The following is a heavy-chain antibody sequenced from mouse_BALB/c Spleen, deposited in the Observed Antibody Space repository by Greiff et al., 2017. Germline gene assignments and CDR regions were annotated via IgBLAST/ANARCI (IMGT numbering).Heavy chain of an antibody. J-gene: IGHJ4*01. CDR2: ISYSGST. V-gene: IGHV3-2*02. CDR1: GYSITSDYA. CDR3: ARSGDYDGGY. Sequence: EVQRVESGPGLVKPSQSLSLTCTVTGYSITSDYAWNWIRQFPGNKLEWMGYISYSGSTSYNPSLKSRISITRDTSKNQFFLQLNSVTTEDTATYYCARSGDYDGGYWGQGTSVTVSS. D-gene: IGHD2-4*01.